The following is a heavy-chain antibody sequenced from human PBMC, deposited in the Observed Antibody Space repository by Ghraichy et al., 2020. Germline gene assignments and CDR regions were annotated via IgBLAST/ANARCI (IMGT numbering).Heavy chain of an antibody. CDR2: ICSASSYI. Sequence: LSLTYAASGFTFSSFRMSWVRQAPGKGLEWVSSICSASSYIYYADSVKGRFTISRDNAKSSLYLQMNSLRADDTAVYYCARDPGYCSGGRCYGDAFDIWGQGTVVTVSS. V-gene: IGHV3-21*06. CDR3: ARDPGYCSGGRCYGDAFDI. D-gene: IGHD2-15*01. J-gene: IGHJ3*02. CDR1: GFTFSSFR.